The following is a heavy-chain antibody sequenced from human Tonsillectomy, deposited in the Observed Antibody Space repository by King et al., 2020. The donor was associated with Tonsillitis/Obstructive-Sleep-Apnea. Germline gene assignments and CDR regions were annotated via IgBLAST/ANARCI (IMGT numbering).Heavy chain of an antibody. V-gene: IGHV5-10-1*01. CDR1: GYSFASYW. Sequence: PLVQSGAEVKEPGESLRISCKGSGYSFASYWINWVRQMPGKGLEWRGKIDPSDSYANYSPSFQGNVTFSVDKSISTAHLQWSSLRASDNAMYYCARGGIGYDFAFDIWGQGTMVTVSS. CDR2: IDPSDSYA. J-gene: IGHJ3*02. CDR3: ARGGIGYDFAFDI. D-gene: IGHD5-12*01.